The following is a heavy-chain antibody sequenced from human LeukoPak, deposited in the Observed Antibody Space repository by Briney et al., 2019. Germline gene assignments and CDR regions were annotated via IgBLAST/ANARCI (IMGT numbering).Heavy chain of an antibody. CDR1: GFTFSSYW. CDR3: ARARGDGYQWYFDL. D-gene: IGHD5-24*01. J-gene: IGHJ2*01. Sequence: PGGSLRLSCAASGFTFSSYWMNWVRQAPGKGLEWVANIKQDGSEKNYVDFVKGRFTISRDNAKNSLDLQMNSLRAEDTGMYYCARARGDGYQWYFDLWGRGTLGTVSS. CDR2: IKQDGSEK. V-gene: IGHV3-7*01.